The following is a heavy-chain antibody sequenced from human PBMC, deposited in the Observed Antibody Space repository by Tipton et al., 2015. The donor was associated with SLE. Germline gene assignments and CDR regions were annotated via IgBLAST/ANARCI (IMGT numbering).Heavy chain of an antibody. CDR1: GGSISSSSYY. V-gene: IGHV4-39*07. Sequence: TLSLTCTVSGGSISSSSYYWAWIWQPPGKGLEWIGSIYYSGSTYYNPSLESRVTISVDTSKNQFSLKLSSVTAADTAVFYCAHANWGTNFDYWGQGTLVTVSS. CDR3: AHANWGTNFDY. D-gene: IGHD7-27*01. CDR2: IYYSGST. J-gene: IGHJ4*02.